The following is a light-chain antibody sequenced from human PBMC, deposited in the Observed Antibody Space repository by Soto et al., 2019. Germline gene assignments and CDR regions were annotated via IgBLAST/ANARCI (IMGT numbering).Light chain of an antibody. CDR1: QNVNSSY. V-gene: IGKV3-20*01. J-gene: IGKJ5*01. Sequence: EIVLTQSPGTLSLSPGERATHSCRASQNVNSSYLAWYQQKPSKAPRLHSYGASSRATGIPHRFSGSGSGTDFTLTISRLEPEDFAVYYCQQYGSSPSSTFGQGTRLEIK. CDR3: QQYGSSPSST. CDR2: GAS.